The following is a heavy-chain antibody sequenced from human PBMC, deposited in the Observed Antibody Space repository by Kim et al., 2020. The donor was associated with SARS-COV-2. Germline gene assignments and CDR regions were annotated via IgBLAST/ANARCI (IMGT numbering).Heavy chain of an antibody. CDR3: VRDRMGGAFDI. J-gene: IGHJ3*02. CDR1: GFTFSAYD. D-gene: IGHD3-16*01. Sequence: GGSLRLSCATSGFTFSAYDMNSVRRAPGKGLEWLSFITKSSTTIYYADSVRGRFTISRDNAKNSLYLQMNSLRDEDTALYYCVRDRMGGAFDIWGQGTMVTVSS. V-gene: IGHV3-48*02. CDR2: ITKSSTTI.